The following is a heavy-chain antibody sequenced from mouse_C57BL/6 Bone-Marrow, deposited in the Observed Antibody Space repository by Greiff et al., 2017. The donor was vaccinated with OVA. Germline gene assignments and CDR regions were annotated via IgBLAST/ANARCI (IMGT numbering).Heavy chain of an antibody. J-gene: IGHJ4*01. CDR2: ISGGGGNT. CDR1: GFTFSSYT. Sequence: VQLKESGGGLVKPGGSLKLSCAASGFTFSSYTMSWVRQTPEKRLEWVATISGGGGNTYYPDSVKGRFTISRDNAKNTLYLQMSSLRSEDTALYYCARRGYDGYYYAMDYWGQGTSVTVSS. V-gene: IGHV5-9*01. CDR3: ARRGYDGYYYAMDY. D-gene: IGHD2-2*01.